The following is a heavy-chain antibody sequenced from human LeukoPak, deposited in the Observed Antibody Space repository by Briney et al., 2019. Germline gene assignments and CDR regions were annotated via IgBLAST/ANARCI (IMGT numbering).Heavy chain of an antibody. CDR3: ARVTEQWLGPGYYYYGMDV. CDR1: GDSVSSNSAA. D-gene: IGHD6-19*01. J-gene: IGHJ6*02. CDR2: TYYRSKWYN. V-gene: IGHV6-1*01. Sequence: SQTLSLTCAISGDSVSSNSAAWNWIGQSPSRGLEWLGRTYYRSKWYNDYAVSVKSRITINPDTSKNQFSLQLNSVTPEDTAVYYCARVTEQWLGPGYYYYGMDVWGQGTTVTVSS.